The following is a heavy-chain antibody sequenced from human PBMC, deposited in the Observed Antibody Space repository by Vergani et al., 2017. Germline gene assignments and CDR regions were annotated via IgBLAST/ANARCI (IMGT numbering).Heavy chain of an antibody. V-gene: IGHV3-30*03. Sequence: QVHLVESGGGVVQPGRSLRLSCVVSGFTFSYYGMHWVRQAPGKGLEWVAVISYDGTQKYYADSVKGRFTISRDNSKSTLYLQMNSLRTEDTAVYYCATKSCSTQSCQIGYDREWGQGTVVTVSS. J-gene: IGHJ4*02. D-gene: IGHD2-2*01. CDR2: ISYDGTQK. CDR1: GFTFSYYG. CDR3: ATKSCSTQSCQIGYDRE.